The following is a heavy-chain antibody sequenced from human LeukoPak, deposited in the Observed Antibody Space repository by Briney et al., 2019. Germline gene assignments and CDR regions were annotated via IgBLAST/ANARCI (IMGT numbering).Heavy chain of an antibody. J-gene: IGHJ3*02. D-gene: IGHD3-16*02. CDR1: GGSISSGGYY. Sequence: KASQTLSLTCTVSGGSISSGGYYWSWIRQHPGKGLEWIGYIYYSGSTYYNPSLKSRVTISVDTSKNQFSLKLSSVTAADTAVCYCAKGGESLRLGELSPFAAFDIWGQGTMVTVSS. CDR3: AKGGESLRLGELSPFAAFDI. V-gene: IGHV4-31*03. CDR2: IYYSGST.